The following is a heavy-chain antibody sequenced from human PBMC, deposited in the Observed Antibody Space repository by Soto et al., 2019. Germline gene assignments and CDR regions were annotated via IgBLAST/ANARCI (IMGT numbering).Heavy chain of an antibody. CDR1: GGTFSSYA. J-gene: IGHJ6*02. Sequence: QVQLVQSGAEVKKPGSSVKVSCKASGGTFSSYAISWVRQATGQGLEWMGGIIPIPGTANYAQKFQGRVTITADESTSTAYMELSSLRYGDTAVYYCARSQGSSTSLEIYYYYYYGMDVWGQGTTVTVSS. CDR3: ARSQGSSTSLEIYYYYYYGMDV. D-gene: IGHD2-2*01. CDR2: IIPIPGTA. V-gene: IGHV1-69*01.